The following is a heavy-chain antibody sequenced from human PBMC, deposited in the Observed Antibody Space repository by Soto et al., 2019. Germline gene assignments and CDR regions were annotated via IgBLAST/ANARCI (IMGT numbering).Heavy chain of an antibody. Sequence: TGGSLRLSVAPSGFVFSGYALNCVLEAPLNMLERVSFISSTSGHIYYADSVQGRFTISRDNAKNSLYLRMNSRGADDTAVYYCARDGKYQLVDSYYYGFDVWGQGTPVAVSS. V-gene: IGHV3-21*01. CDR3: ARDGKYQLVDSYYYGFDV. J-gene: IGHJ6*01. D-gene: IGHD2-2*01. CDR1: GFVFSGYA. CDR2: ISSTSGHI.